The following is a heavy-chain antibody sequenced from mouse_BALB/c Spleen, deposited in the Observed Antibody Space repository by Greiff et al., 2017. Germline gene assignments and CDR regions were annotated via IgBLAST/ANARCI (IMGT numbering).Heavy chain of an antibody. J-gene: IGHJ3*01. CDR2: ISYSGST. Sequence: EVQLQESGPSLVKPSQTLSLTCSVTGDSITSGYWNWIRKFPGNKLEYMGYISYSGSTYYNPSLKSRISITRDTSKNQYYLQLNSVTTEDTATYYCARYGYYGSSYLFAYWGQGTLVTVSA. V-gene: IGHV3-8*02. CDR1: GDSITSGY. CDR3: ARYGYYGSSYLFAY. D-gene: IGHD1-1*01.